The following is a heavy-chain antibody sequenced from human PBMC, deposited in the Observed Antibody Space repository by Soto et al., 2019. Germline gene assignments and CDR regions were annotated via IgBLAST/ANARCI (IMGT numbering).Heavy chain of an antibody. CDR2: IYYSGST. V-gene: IGHV4-59*01. J-gene: IGHJ4*02. CDR1: GGSICSYY. CDR3: ARWTYYVTTSCYGFRY. D-gene: IGHD2-2*01. Sequence: PWQPLPLTCSVSGGSICSYYWSWIRQPPGKGLEWIGYIYYSGSTNYNPSLKSRVTISVDTPRNQFSLKLSSVTTADTAVYYCARWTYYVTTSCYGFRYWGQGTLVTVSS.